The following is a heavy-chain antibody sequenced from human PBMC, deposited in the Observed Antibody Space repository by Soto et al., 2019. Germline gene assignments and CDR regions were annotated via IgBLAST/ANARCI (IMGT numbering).Heavy chain of an antibody. Sequence: EVQLVESGGGLVQPGGSLRLSCAASGFTVSSNYMSWVRQAPGKGLEWVSVIYSGGSTYYADSVKGRFTISRDNSKNTRYLRMNSLSAEDTAVDYCARHIGSRWYDYFDYWGQGTLVTVS. V-gene: IGHV3-66*04. CDR3: ARHIGSRWYDYFDY. CDR2: IYSGGST. J-gene: IGHJ4*02. D-gene: IGHD6-13*01. CDR1: GFTVSSNY.